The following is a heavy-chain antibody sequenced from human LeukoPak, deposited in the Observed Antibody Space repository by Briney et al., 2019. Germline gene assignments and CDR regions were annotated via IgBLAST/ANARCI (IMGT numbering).Heavy chain of an antibody. CDR3: ARDPEKGSY. CDR1: GFTFSSYA. CDR2: ISGNGDST. J-gene: IGHJ4*02. Sequence: GGSLRLSCAASGFTFSSYAMSWVRQAPGKGLEWVSVISGNGDSTYYADSVKGRFTISRDNAKNSLYLQMNSLRAEDTAVYYCARDPEKGSYWGQGTLVTVSS. V-gene: IGHV3-23*01.